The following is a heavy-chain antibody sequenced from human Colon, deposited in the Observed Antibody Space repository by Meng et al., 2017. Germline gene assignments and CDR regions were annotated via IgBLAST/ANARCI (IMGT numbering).Heavy chain of an antibody. J-gene: IGHJ4*02. CDR1: GPTFNSDW. CDR3: ASNSGI. D-gene: IGHD1-26*01. V-gene: IGHV3-74*01. CDR2: INSDGSST. Sequence: AQLVEVWGGLVQPGGSLRLSCAASGPTFNSDWMYWARQAPGKGLVWLSRINSDGSSTNYADSVKGRFTISRDNAKNTLYLQMSSLRAEDTAVYYCASNSGIWGQGTLVTVSS.